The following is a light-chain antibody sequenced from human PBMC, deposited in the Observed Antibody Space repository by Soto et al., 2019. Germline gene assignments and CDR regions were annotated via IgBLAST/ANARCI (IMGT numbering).Light chain of an antibody. J-gene: IGLJ3*02. CDR3: GTWDSSLSAWV. Sequence: HSVLTQPPSVSAAPGQKVTISCSGSSSNIGNNYVSWYQQLPGTAPKLLIYENNRRPSGIPDRFSGSKSATSATLGITGLQTGDEADYYCGTWDSSLSAWVFGGGTKVTVL. CDR2: ENN. CDR1: SSNIGNNY. V-gene: IGLV1-51*02.